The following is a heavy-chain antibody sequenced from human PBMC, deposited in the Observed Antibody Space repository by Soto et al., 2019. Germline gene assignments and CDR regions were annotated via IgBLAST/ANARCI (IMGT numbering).Heavy chain of an antibody. CDR1: GLTFRNYA. Sequence: EVQLLDSGGGLVQPGGSLRLSCAASGLTFRNYAMTWVRQAPGKGPEWVSTASGNGGETFYADSVKGRFTISRDNSKDTFYLLMKSLGVEDTAVYYCAKGGHQSFFDYWGQGTPVAVSS. D-gene: IGHD2-2*01. CDR2: ASGNGGET. CDR3: AKGGHQSFFDY. V-gene: IGHV3-23*01. J-gene: IGHJ4*02.